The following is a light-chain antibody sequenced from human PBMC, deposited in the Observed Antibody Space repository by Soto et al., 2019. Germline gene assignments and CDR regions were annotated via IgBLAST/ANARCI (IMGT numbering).Light chain of an antibody. CDR1: QSVSSY. CDR2: DAS. J-gene: IGKJ5*01. Sequence: ILLTQSPATLSLSPGERGTLSFRASQSVSSYLAWYQQKPGQAPRLLIYDASNRATGIPARFSGSGSGTDFTLTISSLEPEDFAVYYCQQRSNWPINCGQGTRR. V-gene: IGKV3-11*01. CDR3: QQRSNWPIN.